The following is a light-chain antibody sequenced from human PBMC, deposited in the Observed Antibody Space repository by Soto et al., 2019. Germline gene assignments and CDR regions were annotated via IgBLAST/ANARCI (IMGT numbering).Light chain of an antibody. CDR2: DVS. Sequence: QSVLTQPRSVSGSPGQSVTISCTGTSSDVGGYNYVSWYQQHPGKVPKLMLYDVSTRPSGVPDRFSGSKSGNAASLTISGLLSEDEADYYCCSYAGSYIYVFGSGTKVTVL. CDR1: SSDVGGYNY. V-gene: IGLV2-11*01. J-gene: IGLJ1*01. CDR3: CSYAGSYIYV.